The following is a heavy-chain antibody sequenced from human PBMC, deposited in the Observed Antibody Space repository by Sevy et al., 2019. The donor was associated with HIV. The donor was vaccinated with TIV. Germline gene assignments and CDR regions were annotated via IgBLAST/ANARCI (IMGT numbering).Heavy chain of an antibody. CDR2: IRFDGSMK. CDR1: GFRFSDYG. Sequence: GGSLRLSCAASGFRFSDYGMHWVRQAPGKGLEWVSLIRFDGSMKYFADSVKGRFTISRDKVKDTLYLQMNSLRPEDTDVYYCAKDHYDFRTGYYGYYGMDVWGQGTTVTVSS. CDR3: AKDHYDFRTGYYGYYGMDV. J-gene: IGHJ6*02. V-gene: IGHV3-30*02. D-gene: IGHD3-3*01.